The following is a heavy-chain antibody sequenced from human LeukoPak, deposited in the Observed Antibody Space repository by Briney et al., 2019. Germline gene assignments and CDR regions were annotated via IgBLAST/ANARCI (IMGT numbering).Heavy chain of an antibody. CDR3: ARDFTATIIVT. V-gene: IGHV3-7*04. D-gene: IGHD2-15*01. CDR1: GITSSYYM. Sequence: GGSLRLSCVSSGITSSYYMMSLVHQAPGKGLEWVAQISRDGTESYSVDSVRGRFTISRDNPKNSVFLQMNSLRPEDTAVYYCARDFTATIIVTWGQGTLVTVSS. J-gene: IGHJ5*02. CDR2: ISRDGTES.